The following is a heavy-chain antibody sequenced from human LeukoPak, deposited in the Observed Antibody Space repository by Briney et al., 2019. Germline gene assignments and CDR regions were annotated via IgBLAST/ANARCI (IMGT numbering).Heavy chain of an antibody. CDR3: ALRGSSFRAAYGMDV. J-gene: IGHJ6*02. V-gene: IGHV4-34*01. D-gene: IGHD6-13*01. CDR1: GGSFSGYY. CDR2: IYHSGST. Sequence: PETLSLTCAVYGGSFSGYYWSWIRQPPGKGLEWIGEIYHSGSTNYNPSLKSRVTISVDKSKNQFSLKLSSVTAADTAVYYCALRGSSFRAAYGMDVWGQGTTVTVSS.